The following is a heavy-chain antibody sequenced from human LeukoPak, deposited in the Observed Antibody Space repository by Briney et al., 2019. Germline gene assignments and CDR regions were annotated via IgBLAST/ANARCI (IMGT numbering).Heavy chain of an antibody. CDR1: GFTFSSYW. Sequence: GGSLRLSCAASGFTFSSYWMSWVRQAPGKGLEWVADIKQDGSEKYYVDSVKGRFTISRDNAKNSPYLQMNSLTAEDTAVYYCSIAYDTSGSVNIGGQGTLVTVSS. V-gene: IGHV3-7*01. J-gene: IGHJ4*02. CDR2: IKQDGSEK. CDR3: SIAYDTSGSVNI. D-gene: IGHD3-22*01.